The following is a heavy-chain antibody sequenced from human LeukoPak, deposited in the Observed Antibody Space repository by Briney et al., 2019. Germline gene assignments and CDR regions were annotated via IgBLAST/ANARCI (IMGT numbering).Heavy chain of an antibody. CDR1: GFTFSNYA. Sequence: GGSLRLSCAASGFTFSNYAMSWVRQAPGKGLEWVSGISSSGGSTYYADSVKGRFTVSRDNSKSTLSLQMNSLRAEDTAVFYCAKRSGITASSGHFDYWGQGTLVTVSS. V-gene: IGHV3-23*01. CDR2: ISSSGGST. J-gene: IGHJ4*02. D-gene: IGHD3-10*01. CDR3: AKRSGITASSGHFDY.